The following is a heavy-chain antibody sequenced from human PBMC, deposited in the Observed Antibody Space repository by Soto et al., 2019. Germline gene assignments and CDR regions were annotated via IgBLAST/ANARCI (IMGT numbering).Heavy chain of an antibody. CDR3: ARVETGGIAADGTGY. CDR2: ISAYNGNT. J-gene: IGHJ4*02. V-gene: IGHV1-18*04. CDR1: GYTFTSYG. D-gene: IGHD6-13*01. Sequence: AAVKVSCKASGYTFTSYGISWVRQAPGQGLEWMGWISAYNGNTNYAQKFQGRVTMTTDTSTSTAYMELRSLRSDDTAVYYCARVETGGIAADGTGYWGQGTLVSVSS.